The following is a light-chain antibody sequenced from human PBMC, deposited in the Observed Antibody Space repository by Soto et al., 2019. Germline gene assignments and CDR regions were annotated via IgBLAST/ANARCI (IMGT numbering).Light chain of an antibody. CDR2: RAS. V-gene: IGKV3-15*01. J-gene: IGKJ1*01. CDR3: QQYGNWPPWT. Sequence: IVMTLSPDILAVSPGETDTLSCRASQSLSDNLAWYQQKPGQAPRLLIFRASSRASGVPARFSGGGSGTEFTLTISTLQSEDFAVYYCQQYGNWPPWTFGPGTKV. CDR1: QSLSDN.